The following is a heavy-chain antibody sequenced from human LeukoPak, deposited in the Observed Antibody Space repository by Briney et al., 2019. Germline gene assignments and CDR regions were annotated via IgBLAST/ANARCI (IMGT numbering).Heavy chain of an antibody. Sequence: ASVKVSCKASGYTFTSYAMHWVRQAPGQGLEWMGWITPSGGTNYPQKFQGRVAITRDTSITTAYMDLSRLTSDDTAVYYCARDRYGDAFAHFDYWGQGALVTVSS. D-gene: IGHD5-24*01. CDR1: GYTFTSYA. CDR2: ITPSGGT. J-gene: IGHJ4*02. V-gene: IGHV1-2*02. CDR3: ARDRYGDAFAHFDY.